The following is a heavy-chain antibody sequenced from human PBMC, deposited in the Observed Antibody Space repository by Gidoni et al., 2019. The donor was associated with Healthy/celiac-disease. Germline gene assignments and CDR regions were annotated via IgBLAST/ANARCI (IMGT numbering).Heavy chain of an antibody. CDR1: GFTFSSYG. Sequence: QVQLVESGGGVVQPGRSLRLSCAASGFTFSSYGMHWVRQAPGKGLEWVAVISYDGSNKYYADSVKGRFTISRDNSKNTLYLQMNSLRAEDTAVYYCAKDIISPTSQLLYRGLDYWGQGTLVTVSS. CDR3: AKDIISPTSQLLYRGLDY. J-gene: IGHJ4*02. D-gene: IGHD2-2*02. V-gene: IGHV3-30*18. CDR2: ISYDGSNK.